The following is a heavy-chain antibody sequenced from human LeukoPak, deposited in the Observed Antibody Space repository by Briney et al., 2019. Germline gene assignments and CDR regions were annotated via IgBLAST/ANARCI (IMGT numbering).Heavy chain of an antibody. V-gene: IGHV3-48*02. D-gene: IGHD5-18*01. CDR1: GFTFSSYS. CDR2: ISSSSSTI. CDR3: ARGGYSYGYYYYYGTDV. Sequence: GGSLRLSCAASGFTFSSYSMNWVRQAPGKGLEWVSYISSSSSTIYYADSVKGRFTISRDNAKNSLYLQMNSLRDEDTAVYYCARGGYSYGYYYYYGTDVWGQGTTVTVSS. J-gene: IGHJ6*02.